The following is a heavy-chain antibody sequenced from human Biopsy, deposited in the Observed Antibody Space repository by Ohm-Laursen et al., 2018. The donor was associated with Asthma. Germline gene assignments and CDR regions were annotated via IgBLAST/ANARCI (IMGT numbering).Heavy chain of an antibody. D-gene: IGHD6-19*01. J-gene: IGHJ6*02. Sequence: SSVKVSCNAPGGTFSNFAISWVRQAPGRGLEWLGGIMTVFGTTNYAQKFQGRVTITADESTSTAYMEVTSLRSEDTAIYYCARCQVGYSSGWSLLLKKIYYSGMDVWGQGTAVTVSS. V-gene: IGHV1-69*01. CDR2: IMTVFGTT. CDR3: ARCQVGYSSGWSLLLKKIYYSGMDV. CDR1: GGTFSNFA.